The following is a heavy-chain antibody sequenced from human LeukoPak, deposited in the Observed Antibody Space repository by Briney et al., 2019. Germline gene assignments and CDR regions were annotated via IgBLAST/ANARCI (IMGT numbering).Heavy chain of an antibody. CDR1: GFIFSSFA. J-gene: IGHJ6*02. V-gene: IGHV3-30-3*01. CDR3: ARDGYCSSTSCYDYYYYYGMDV. CDR2: ISYDGSNK. Sequence: GGSLSLSCVSSGFIFSSFAMHWVRQTPDKGLEWVAVISYDGSNKYYADSVKGRFTISRDNSKNTLYLQMNSLRAEDTAVYYCARDGYCSSTSCYDYYYYYGMDVWGQGTTVTVSS. D-gene: IGHD2-2*03.